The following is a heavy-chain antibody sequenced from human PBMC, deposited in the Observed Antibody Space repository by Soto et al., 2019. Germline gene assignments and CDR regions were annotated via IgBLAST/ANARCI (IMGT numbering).Heavy chain of an antibody. V-gene: IGHV6-1*01. CDR3: ARGEQYSGRIFDY. J-gene: IGHJ4*01. Sequence: QTLSLTCAITGDSVSSKSAGWSWVRQSPSRGLEGLGRTYYRSKWYYEYAVSVRGRITINPDTSKNQYSLQLNSVTPEDTAVYFCARGEQYSGRIFDYWGQGTLVTVSS. D-gene: IGHD1-26*01. CDR2: TYYRSKWYY. CDR1: GDSVSSKSAG.